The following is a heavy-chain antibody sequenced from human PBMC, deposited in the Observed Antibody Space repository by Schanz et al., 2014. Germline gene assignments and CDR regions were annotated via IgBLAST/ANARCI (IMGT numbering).Heavy chain of an antibody. CDR2: IYSSGST. J-gene: IGHJ6*02. V-gene: IGHV3-66*02. D-gene: IGHD3-10*01. CDR3: ARAQGVIRLYYGVDV. Sequence: VQLVESGGDLVQPGGSLRLSCAASGFTVSNSYIHWVRQAPGKGLEWVSTIYSSGSTYYADSVRGRFTISRDNSMNTVYLQMNSLRSDDAAVYYCARAQGVIRLYYGVDVWGQGTTVTVSS. CDR1: GFTVSNSY.